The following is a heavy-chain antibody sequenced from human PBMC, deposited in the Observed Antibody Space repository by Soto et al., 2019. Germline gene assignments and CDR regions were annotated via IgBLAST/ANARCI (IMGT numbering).Heavy chain of an antibody. V-gene: IGHV4-31*03. J-gene: IGHJ4*02. CDR3: ARGRVGATTDYFDY. CDR1: GGSISRGGYY. CDR2: IYYSGNT. D-gene: IGHD1-26*01. Sequence: QVQLQESGPGLMKPSQTLSLTCSVSGGSISRGGYYWSWIRQHPGRGLEWIGYIYYSGNTYYNPSLKSRVTISVDTSKNQFSLKLSAVTAADTAVYYCARGRVGATTDYFDYWGQGTLVTVSS.